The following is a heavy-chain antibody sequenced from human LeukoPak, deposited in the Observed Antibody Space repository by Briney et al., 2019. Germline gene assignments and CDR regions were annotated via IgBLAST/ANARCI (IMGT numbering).Heavy chain of an antibody. CDR1: GGTFSSYA. CDR2: IIPIFGTA. Sequence: AASVKVSCKASGGTFSSYAISWVRQAPGQGLEWMGGIIPIFGTANYAQKFQGRVTITADESTSTAYMELSSLRSEDTAVYYCALRDPGIVVPAAIRFNFYYYYYYMDVWGKGTTVTVSS. V-gene: IGHV1-69*13. D-gene: IGHD2-2*02. CDR3: ALRDPGIVVPAAIRFNFYYYYYYMDV. J-gene: IGHJ6*03.